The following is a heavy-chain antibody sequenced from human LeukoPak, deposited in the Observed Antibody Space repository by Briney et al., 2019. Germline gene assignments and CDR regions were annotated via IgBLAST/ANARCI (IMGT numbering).Heavy chain of an antibody. D-gene: IGHD5-18*01. CDR3: VRDRRFSSGLSYYYYGMDV. CDR1: GYTFTTYG. CDR2: ISAYNGNT. J-gene: IGHJ6*02. V-gene: IGHV1-18*01. Sequence: ASVKVSCKASGYTFTTYGIIWVRQAPGQGLEWMGWISAYNGNTNYAQKLQGRVTMTTDTSTSTAYMELRSLRSDDTAVYYCVRDRRFSSGLSYYYYGMDVWGQGTTVTVSS.